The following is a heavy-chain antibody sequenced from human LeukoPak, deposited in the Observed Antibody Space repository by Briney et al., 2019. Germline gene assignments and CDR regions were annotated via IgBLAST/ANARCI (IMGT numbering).Heavy chain of an antibody. V-gene: IGHV3-30-3*01. D-gene: IGHD5-18*01. CDR3: ARGGYSYGRPYYFDY. J-gene: IGHJ4*02. CDR2: ISYDGSNK. CDR1: GFTFSSYA. Sequence: GGSLRISCAASGFTFSSYAMHWVRQAPGKGLEWVAVISYDGSNKYYADSVKGRFTISRDNSKNTLYLQMNSLRAEDTAVYYCARGGYSYGRPYYFDYWGQGTLVTVSS.